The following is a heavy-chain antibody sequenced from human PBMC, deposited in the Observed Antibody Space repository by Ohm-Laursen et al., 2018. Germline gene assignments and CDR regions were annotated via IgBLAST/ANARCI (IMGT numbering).Heavy chain of an antibody. CDR1: GGSVSSESHF. Sequence: TLSLTCSVSGGSVSSESHFWNWIRQPPGRRLEWIGNIYYSGIVSYNPSLNGRVTISVDTSKNQFSLKLSSVTAADTAVYYCARDRTLGYGDYNWFDPWGQGTLVTVSS. CDR3: ARDRTLGYGDYNWFDP. V-gene: IGHV4-61*01. D-gene: IGHD4-17*01. CDR2: IYYSGIV. J-gene: IGHJ5*02.